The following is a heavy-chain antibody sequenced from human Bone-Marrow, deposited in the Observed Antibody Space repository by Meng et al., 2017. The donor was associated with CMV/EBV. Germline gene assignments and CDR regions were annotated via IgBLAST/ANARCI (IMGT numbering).Heavy chain of an antibody. D-gene: IGHD6-19*01. CDR1: TFSSYA. CDR3: ARGFHTGSGWSPLYYFDY. Sequence: TFSSYAISWVRQAPGQGLEWMGGIIPILGIANYAQKFQGRVTITADKSPSTAYMELSSLRSEDTAVYYCARGFHTGSGWSPLYYFDYWGQGTLVTVSS. J-gene: IGHJ4*02. V-gene: IGHV1-69*10. CDR2: IIPILGIA.